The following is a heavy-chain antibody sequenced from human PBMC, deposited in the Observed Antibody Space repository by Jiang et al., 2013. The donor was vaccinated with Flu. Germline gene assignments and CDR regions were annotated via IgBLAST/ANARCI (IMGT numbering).Heavy chain of an antibody. D-gene: IGHD3-22*01. Sequence: AASGFTFSSYALSWVRQAPGQGLEWVSSISGXGGTTNYADTVKGRFTISRDNSKNTVYLQMNSLRAEDTAVYSCAKKSGSGSYPFDQWGQGTLVTVSS. V-gene: IGHV3-23*01. J-gene: IGHJ4*02. CDR1: GFTFSSYA. CDR2: ISGXGGTT. CDR3: AKKSGSGSYPFDQ.